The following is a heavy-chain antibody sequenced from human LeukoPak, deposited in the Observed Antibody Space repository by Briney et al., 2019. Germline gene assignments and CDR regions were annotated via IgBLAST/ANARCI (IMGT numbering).Heavy chain of an antibody. D-gene: IGHD3-9*01. J-gene: IGHJ4*02. V-gene: IGHV3-30-3*01. Sequence: GGSLRLSCAASGFTFSSYAMHWVRQAPGKGLEWVAVISYDGSNKYYADSVKGRFTISRDNSKNTLYLQMNSLRAEDTAVYYCAKDRVLRYFDWFLRLELDYWGQGTLVTVSS. CDR3: AKDRVLRYFDWFLRLELDY. CDR2: ISYDGSNK. CDR1: GFTFSSYA.